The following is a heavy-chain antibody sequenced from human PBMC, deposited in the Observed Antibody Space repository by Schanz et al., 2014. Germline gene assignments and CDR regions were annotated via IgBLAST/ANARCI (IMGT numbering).Heavy chain of an antibody. J-gene: IGHJ4*02. CDR2: IWYDGSNK. CDR3: MAMGRNTSHYFDH. CDR1: GFTFSSYG. V-gene: IGHV3-33*01. Sequence: QVQLVESGGGVVQPGRSLRLSCAASGFTFSSYGMHWVRQAPGKGLEWVAIIWYDGSNKYYADSVKGRFTIARDNSKNTLFLQMDSLRVEDTAVYYCMAMGRNTSHYFDHWGQGTLXTVSS. D-gene: IGHD1-1*01.